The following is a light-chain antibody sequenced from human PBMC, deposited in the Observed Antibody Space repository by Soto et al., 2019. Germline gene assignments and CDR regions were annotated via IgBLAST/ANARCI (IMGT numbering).Light chain of an antibody. CDR1: LTISSW. CDR3: KQYNRWWT. V-gene: IGKV1-5*01. J-gene: IGKJ1*01. Sequence: DIQMTQSPSSVSASVGDRVIITCRASLTISSWVAWYQQIPGKAPKLLIYDASSLESGVPSSFSGSEPETELTLTIWRLRHDDFETYYCKQYNRWWTVGQVTKVDIK. CDR2: DAS.